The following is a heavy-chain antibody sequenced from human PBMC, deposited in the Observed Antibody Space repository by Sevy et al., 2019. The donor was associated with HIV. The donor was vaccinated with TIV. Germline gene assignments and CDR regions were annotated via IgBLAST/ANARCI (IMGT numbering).Heavy chain of an antibody. CDR2: IRSKSGGGTT. Sequence: GGSLRLSCAASGFPFSNAWMSWVRQAPGKGLEWVGRIRSKSGGGTTDYAAIVKGKFTISRDDSKNTLYLDLTSLKSEDTAMYYCTTDHRRDGIVVVPFENWGQGTLVTVSS. CDR1: GFPFSNAW. V-gene: IGHV3-15*01. D-gene: IGHD3-22*01. CDR3: TTDHRRDGIVVVPFEN. J-gene: IGHJ4*02.